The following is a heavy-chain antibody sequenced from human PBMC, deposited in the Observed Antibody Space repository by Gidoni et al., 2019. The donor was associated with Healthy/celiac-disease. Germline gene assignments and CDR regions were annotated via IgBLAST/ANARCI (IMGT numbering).Heavy chain of an antibody. CDR2: IKSKTDGGTT. V-gene: IGHV3-15*01. CDR3: TTDLNYDILTGYYTWYYFDY. J-gene: IGHJ4*02. Sequence: EVQLVESGGGLVKPGGSLRLSCAASGFTFSNAWMRWVRQAPGKGLEWVGRIKSKTDGGTTDYAAPVKGRFTISRDDSKNTLYLQMNSLKTEDTAVYYCTTDLNYDILTGYYTWYYFDYWGQGTLVTVSS. D-gene: IGHD3-9*01. CDR1: GFTFSNAW.